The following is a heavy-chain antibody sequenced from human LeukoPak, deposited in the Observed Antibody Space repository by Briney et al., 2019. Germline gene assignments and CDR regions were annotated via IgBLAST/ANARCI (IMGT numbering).Heavy chain of an antibody. CDR1: GGSISSSGYH. D-gene: IGHD6-19*01. CDR3: TRRLSGSAWRDY. J-gene: IGHJ4*02. V-gene: IGHV4-39*01. CDR2: IYSSGTT. Sequence: SETLSLTCTVSGGSISSSGYHWGWIRQPPGEGLEWIGNIYSSGTTYYSSSLKSRVTISVDTSKNQFSLNLSSVTAADTAVYYCTRRLSGSAWRDYWGQGTLVTVFS.